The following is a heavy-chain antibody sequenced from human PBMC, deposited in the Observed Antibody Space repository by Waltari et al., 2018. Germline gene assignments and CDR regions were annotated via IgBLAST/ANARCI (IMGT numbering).Heavy chain of an antibody. CDR2: IKQDGGER. V-gene: IGHV3-7*03. J-gene: IGHJ6*02. D-gene: IGHD3-10*01. Sequence: EVQLVESGGGLVQPGGSLRRPCEACGFTIGTHSSGWVRQDPGKGLEWVANIKQDGGERYYVDSVKGRFTISRDNAKNSLYLQMNSLRAEDTAVYFCARDLEGYYGSGNYYGGMDVWGPGTTVTVSS. CDR3: ARDLEGYYGSGNYYGGMDV. CDR1: GFTIGTHS.